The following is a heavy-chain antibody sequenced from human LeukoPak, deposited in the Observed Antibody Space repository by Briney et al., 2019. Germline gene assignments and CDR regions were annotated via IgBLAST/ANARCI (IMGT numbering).Heavy chain of an antibody. Sequence: GGSLRLSCAASGFTVSNNYMSWVRQAPGKGLEWVSVIYSGDNTFFADSVKGRFTISRENSKNTLYLQMNSVRVEDTAVYYCARDQGAAAGNWGQGTLVTVSS. V-gene: IGHV3-66*01. CDR1: GFTVSNNY. CDR2: IYSGDNT. J-gene: IGHJ4*02. CDR3: ARDQGAAAGN. D-gene: IGHD6-13*01.